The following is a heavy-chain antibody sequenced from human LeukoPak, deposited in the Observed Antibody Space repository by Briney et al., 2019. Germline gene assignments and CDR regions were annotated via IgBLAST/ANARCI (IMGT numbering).Heavy chain of an antibody. V-gene: IGHV1-69*13. CDR3: GTDDAAW. Sequence: ASVKVSCMASGCTFHNYAIRWVRHAPGQGLESMGGIIPIFGTANYAQKFQGRVTLTADESTSTAYMELSSLRSEDTAVYYCGTDDAAWWGQGTLVTVSS. CDR1: GCTFHNYA. D-gene: IGHD1-14*01. J-gene: IGHJ4*02. CDR2: IIPIFGTA.